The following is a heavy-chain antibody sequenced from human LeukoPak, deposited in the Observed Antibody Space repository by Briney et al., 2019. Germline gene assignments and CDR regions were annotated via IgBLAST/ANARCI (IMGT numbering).Heavy chain of an antibody. CDR3: VRGYSFGPYGMDV. CDR1: GFTVSNTY. Sequence: GGSLRLSCAASGFTVSNTYMSWVRQAPGKGLEYVSAISDSGGSTYYADSVKGRFTISRDNSKNTLYLQMSSLRAEDTAVYFCVRGYSFGPYGMDVWGQGTTVTVSS. J-gene: IGHJ6*02. D-gene: IGHD2-15*01. V-gene: IGHV3-64D*09. CDR2: ISDSGGST.